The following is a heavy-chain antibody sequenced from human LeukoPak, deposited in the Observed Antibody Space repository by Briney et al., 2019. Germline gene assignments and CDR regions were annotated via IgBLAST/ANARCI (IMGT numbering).Heavy chain of an antibody. Sequence: PSETLSLTCAVYGGSFSGYYWSWIRQPPGKGLEWIGEINHSGSTNYNPSLKSRVTISVDTSKNQFSLKLSSVTAADTAVYYCARGGPHPPTMVRGVILYYWGQGTLVTVSS. CDR2: INHSGST. D-gene: IGHD3-10*01. CDR1: GGSFSGYY. CDR3: ARGGPHPPTMVRGVILYY. V-gene: IGHV4-34*01. J-gene: IGHJ4*02.